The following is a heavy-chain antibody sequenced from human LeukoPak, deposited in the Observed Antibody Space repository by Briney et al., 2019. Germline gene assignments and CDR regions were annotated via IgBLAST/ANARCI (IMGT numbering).Heavy chain of an antibody. V-gene: IGHV4-4*02. J-gene: IGHJ6*03. CDR1: GGSISSSNW. CDR3: ARGTYPDVNYYYMDV. Sequence: SETLSLTCAVSGGSISSSNWWSWVRQPPGKGLEWIGEIYHSGSTNYNPSLKSRVTISVDRSKNQFSLKLSSVTAADTAVYYCARGTYPDVNYYYMDVWGKGTTVTVSS. CDR2: IYHSGST.